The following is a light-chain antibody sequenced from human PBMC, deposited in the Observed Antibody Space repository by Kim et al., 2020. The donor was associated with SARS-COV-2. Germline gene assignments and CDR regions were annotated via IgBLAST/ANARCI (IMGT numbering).Light chain of an antibody. CDR1: KLGDKY. Sequence: VSVSPGQTASITCSGDKLGDKYACWYQQKPGQSPVLVIYQDSKRPSGIPVRFSGSNSGNTATLTISGTQAMDEADYYCQAWDSSVVFGGGTQLTVL. V-gene: IGLV3-1*01. CDR3: QAWDSSVV. J-gene: IGLJ2*01. CDR2: QDS.